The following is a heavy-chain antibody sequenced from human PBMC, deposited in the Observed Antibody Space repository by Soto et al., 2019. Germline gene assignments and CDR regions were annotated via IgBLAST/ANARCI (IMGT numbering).Heavy chain of an antibody. CDR3: ARSSDHPPSWGVYYFDY. CDR2: TRNKANSYTT. V-gene: IGHV3-72*01. CDR1: GFTFSDHY. D-gene: IGHD3-16*01. Sequence: GGSLRLSCAASGFTFSDHYMDWVRQAPGKGLEWVGRTRNKANSYTTEYAASVKGRFTISRDDSKNSLYLQMNSLKTEDTAVYYCARSSDHPPSWGVYYFDYWGQGTLVTVSS. J-gene: IGHJ4*02.